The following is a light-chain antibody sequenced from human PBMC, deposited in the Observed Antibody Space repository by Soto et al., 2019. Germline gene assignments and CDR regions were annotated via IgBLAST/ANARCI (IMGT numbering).Light chain of an antibody. CDR1: SSDVGGYNY. CDR3: SSYAGSNIWV. Sequence: QSALTQPASVSGSPGQSITIYCTGTSSDVGGYNYVSWYQQHPGKAPKLMIYEVTKRPSGVPDRFSGSKSANAASLTVSGLQAEDEADYYCSSYAGSNIWVFGGGTKLTVL. J-gene: IGLJ3*02. V-gene: IGLV2-8*01. CDR2: EVT.